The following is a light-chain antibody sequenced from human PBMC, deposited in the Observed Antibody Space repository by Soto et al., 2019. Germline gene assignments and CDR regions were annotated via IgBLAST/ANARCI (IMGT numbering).Light chain of an antibody. Sequence: EAMLPQSPGTLSLSPGERATLSCRASQSVSSNYLAWYQEKSGQAPRLLIYGASNRATGIPDRFSGSGSVTDFTLTIRRLAPEDFAVYYCQQYDTSPRTFGQGTKVEF. CDR2: GAS. CDR3: QQYDTSPRT. V-gene: IGKV3-20*01. CDR1: QSVSSNY. J-gene: IGKJ1*01.